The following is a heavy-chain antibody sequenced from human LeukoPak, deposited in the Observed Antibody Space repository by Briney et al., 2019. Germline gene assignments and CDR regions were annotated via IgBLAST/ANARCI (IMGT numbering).Heavy chain of an antibody. D-gene: IGHD3-3*01. Sequence: SETLSLTCGVYGGSFSGYYWSWIRQPPGKGLEWIGEINHSGSTNYNPSLKSRVTISVDTSKIQFSLKLSSVTAADTAVYYCARGRVISWSGYYTHPIPMLDYWGQGTLVTVSS. CDR2: INHSGST. V-gene: IGHV4-34*01. J-gene: IGHJ4*02. CDR1: GGSFSGYY. CDR3: ARGRVISWSGYYTHPIPMLDY.